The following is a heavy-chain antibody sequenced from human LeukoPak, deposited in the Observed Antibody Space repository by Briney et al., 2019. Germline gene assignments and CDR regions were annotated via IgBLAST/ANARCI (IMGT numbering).Heavy chain of an antibody. CDR2: ISSSSSYI. Sequence: GGSLRLSCAASGFTFSSYKMNWVRQAPGKGLEWVSSISSSSSYIYYGDSVKGRFTTSRDNAKNSLFLQMHSLRAEDTAVYYCARVDNNGLYSEYFDHWGQGTLVTVSS. J-gene: IGHJ1*01. CDR3: ARVDNNGLYSEYFDH. V-gene: IGHV3-21*01. D-gene: IGHD6-19*01. CDR1: GFTFSSYK.